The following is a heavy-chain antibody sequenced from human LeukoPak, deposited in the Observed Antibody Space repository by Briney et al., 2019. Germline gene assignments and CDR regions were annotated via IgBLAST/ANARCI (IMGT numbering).Heavy chain of an antibody. J-gene: IGHJ6*03. CDR2: IKQDGSEK. V-gene: IGHV3-7*01. Sequence: QPGGSLRLSCAASGFTFSSYWMSWVRQAPGKGLEWVANIKQDGSEKYYVDSVKGRFTIPRDNAKNSLYLQMNSLRAEDTAVYYCAREGGGSSWSVPYYYYYMDVWGKGTTVTVSS. CDR3: AREGGGSSWSVPYYYYYMDV. D-gene: IGHD6-13*01. CDR1: GFTFSSYW.